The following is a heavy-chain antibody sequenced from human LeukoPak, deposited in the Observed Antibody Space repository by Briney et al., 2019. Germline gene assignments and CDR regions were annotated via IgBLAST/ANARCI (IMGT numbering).Heavy chain of an antibody. V-gene: IGHV3-11*01. J-gene: IGHJ4*02. CDR2: ISSSGSTI. Sequence: PGGSLRLSCAASGFTFSDYYMSWIRQAPGKGLEWVSYISSSGSTIYYADSVKGRFTISRDNSRNTLYLQMNSLRAEDTAVYYCARHLLWFGELSGGFDYWGRGTLVTVSS. CDR3: ARHLLWFGELSGGFDY. D-gene: IGHD3-10*01. CDR1: GFTFSDYY.